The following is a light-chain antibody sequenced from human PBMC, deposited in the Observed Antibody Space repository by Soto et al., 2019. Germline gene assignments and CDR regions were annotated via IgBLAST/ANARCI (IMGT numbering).Light chain of an antibody. CDR3: QQYGNLPLS. CDR2: DAS. J-gene: IGKJ4*01. CDR1: QDINIY. Sequence: DIQMTQSPSSLSAFVGDRVTITCQASQDINIYLNWYQQKPGKAPKLLIYDASNLATAVPSKFSGGRSVTDFTFTISSLQPEDIATYYCQQYGNLPLSFGGGTKVEIK. V-gene: IGKV1-33*01.